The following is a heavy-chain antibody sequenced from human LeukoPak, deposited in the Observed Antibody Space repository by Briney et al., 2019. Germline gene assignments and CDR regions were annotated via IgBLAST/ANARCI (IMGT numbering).Heavy chain of an antibody. Sequence: SETLSLTCTVSGGSISSYYWSWIRQPPGKGLEWIGYIYYSGSTNYNPSLKSRVTISVDTSKNQFSLNLSSVTAADTAVYYCARNYDSSGYYVYFDYWGQGTLVTVSS. CDR2: IYYSGST. CDR3: ARNYDSSGYYVYFDY. V-gene: IGHV4-59*01. CDR1: GGSISSYY. J-gene: IGHJ4*02. D-gene: IGHD3-22*01.